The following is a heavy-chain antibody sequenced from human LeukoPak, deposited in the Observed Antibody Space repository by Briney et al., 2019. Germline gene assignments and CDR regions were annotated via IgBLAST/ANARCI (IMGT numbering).Heavy chain of an antibody. CDR3: ASSHYYDSSGYYPLDAFDI. Sequence: SVKVSCKASGGTFSSYAISWVRQAPGQGLEWMGGIIPIFGTANYTQKFQGRVTITTDESTSTAYMELSSLRSEDTAVYYCASSHYYDSSGYYPLDAFDIWGQGTMVTVSS. CDR2: IIPIFGTA. J-gene: IGHJ3*02. D-gene: IGHD3-22*01. V-gene: IGHV1-69*05. CDR1: GGTFSSYA.